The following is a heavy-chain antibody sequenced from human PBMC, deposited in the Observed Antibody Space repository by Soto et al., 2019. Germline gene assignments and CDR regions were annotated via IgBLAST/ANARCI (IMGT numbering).Heavy chain of an antibody. Sequence: GSLRLSCAASGFTFSSYWMHWVRQAPGNGLVWVSRINSDGSSTNYADSVKGRFTISRDNAKNTLSLQMNSLRAEDTAVYYCARDLDGATLLDVWSKGTTVTVSS. V-gene: IGHV3-74*01. D-gene: IGHD4-17*01. CDR3: ARDLDGATLLDV. J-gene: IGHJ6*04. CDR1: GFTFSSYW. CDR2: INSDGSST.